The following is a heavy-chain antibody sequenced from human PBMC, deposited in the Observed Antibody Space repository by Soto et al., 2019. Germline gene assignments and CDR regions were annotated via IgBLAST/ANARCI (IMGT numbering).Heavy chain of an antibody. CDR2: ISAYNGDT. CDR1: GFTFITYG. CDR3: ARKAMGAPVDQ. D-gene: IGHD5-18*01. Sequence: QVQLVQSGAEVKKPGASVKVSCKASGFTFITYGFTWVRQAPGQGLEWMGWISAYNGDTHYAQKVQGRVTMTTDTSTITAYMELRSLTSDDTAFYYCARKAMGAPVDQWGQGTLVIVSS. J-gene: IGHJ4*02. V-gene: IGHV1-18*01.